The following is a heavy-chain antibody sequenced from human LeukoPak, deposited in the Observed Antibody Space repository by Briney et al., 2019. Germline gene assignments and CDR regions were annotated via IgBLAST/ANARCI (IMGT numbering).Heavy chain of an antibody. CDR2: INPSGGST. CDR1: GYTFTSYY. D-gene: IGHD6-13*01. Sequence: ASVKVSCKASGYTFTSYYMHWVRQAPGQGLEWIGIINPSGGSTSYAQKFQGRVTMTRDTSTSTVYMELSSLRSEDTAVYYCAREGRITTPGTICFYFGLDLWGQGTTVIVSS. CDR3: AREGRITTPGTICFYFGLDL. V-gene: IGHV1-46*01. J-gene: IGHJ6*02.